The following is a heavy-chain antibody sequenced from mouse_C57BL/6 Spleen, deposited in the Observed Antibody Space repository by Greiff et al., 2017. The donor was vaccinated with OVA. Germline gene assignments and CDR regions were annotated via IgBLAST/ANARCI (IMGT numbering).Heavy chain of an antibody. J-gene: IGHJ4*01. V-gene: IGHV1-64*01. Sequence: QVQLQQPGAELVKPGASVKLSCKASGYTFTSYWMHWVKQRPGQGLEWVGMIHPNSGSTNYNEKFKSKATLTVDKSSSTAYMQLSSLTSEDSAVYYCARATVVATDNAMDYWGQGTSVTVSS. CDR2: IHPNSGST. D-gene: IGHD1-1*01. CDR3: ARATVVATDNAMDY. CDR1: GYTFTSYW.